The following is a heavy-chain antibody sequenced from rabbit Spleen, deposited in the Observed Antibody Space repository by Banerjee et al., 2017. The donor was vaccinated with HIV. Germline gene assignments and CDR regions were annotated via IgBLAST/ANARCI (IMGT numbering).Heavy chain of an antibody. D-gene: IGHD2-1*01. CDR1: GFSFSNDYY. CDR3: ARGSATMTMVITGFFLDL. CDR2: IYTGSGSST. V-gene: IGHV1S40*01. J-gene: IGHJ4*01. Sequence: QSLEESGGDLVKPGASLTLTCTASGFSFSNDYYMCWVRQAPGKGLESVACIYTGSGSSTYYASWARGRFTISKTSSTTVTLQVTSLTPADTATYFCARGSATMTMVITGFFLDLWGPGTLVTVS.